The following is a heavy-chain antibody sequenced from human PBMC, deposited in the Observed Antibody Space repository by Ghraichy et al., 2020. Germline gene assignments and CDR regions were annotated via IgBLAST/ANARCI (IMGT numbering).Heavy chain of an antibody. D-gene: IGHD3-10*01. J-gene: IGHJ4*02. CDR1: GDSSSSYY. CDR2: IYYSGST. CDR3: ARHGYYGSGSYYGAFDY. Sequence: SETLSLTCTVSGDSSSSYYWIWIRQPPGKGLEWIGNIYYSGSTKYNPSLESRVTISVDTSKNQFSLRLRSVTAADTAVYYCARHGYYGSGSYYGAFDYWGQGTLVTVSS. V-gene: IGHV4-59*08.